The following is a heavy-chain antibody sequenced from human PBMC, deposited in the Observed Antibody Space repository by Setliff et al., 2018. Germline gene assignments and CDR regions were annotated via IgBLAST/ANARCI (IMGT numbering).Heavy chain of an antibody. CDR3: ARHPYYYCPGTYLDNNNRWFDP. CDR1: GYSFSTCW. D-gene: IGHD3-10*01. CDR2: IYPGDSIT. Sequence: GESLKISCKGSGYSFSTCWIGWVRQMPGKGLEWMGIIYPGDSITRYSPSFQGQVTISVDKSINTAYLQWSSLRASDTAIYYCARHPYYYCPGTYLDNNNRWFDPWGQGTLVTVSS. V-gene: IGHV5-51*01. J-gene: IGHJ5*02.